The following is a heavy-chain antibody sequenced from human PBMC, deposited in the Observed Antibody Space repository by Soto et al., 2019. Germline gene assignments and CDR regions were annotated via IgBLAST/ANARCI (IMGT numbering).Heavy chain of an antibody. D-gene: IGHD3-22*01. CDR2: IIPIFGTA. Sequence: SVKVSCKASGGTFSSYAISWVRQAPGQRLERIGGIIPIFGTANYAQKYQGRVTITADESTSTAYMELSSLRSEDTAVYYCARAIGDDSSGYYAKPYWYFDLWGRGTLVTVSS. CDR3: ARAIGDDSSGYYAKPYWYFDL. CDR1: GGTFSSYA. V-gene: IGHV1-69*13. J-gene: IGHJ2*01.